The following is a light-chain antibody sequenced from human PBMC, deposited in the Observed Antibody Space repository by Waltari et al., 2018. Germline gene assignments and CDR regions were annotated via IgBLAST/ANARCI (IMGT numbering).Light chain of an antibody. Sequence: PGQSITISCTGTSSDVGAYNYVSWYQQHPGKVPKLIIYDVSHRPSGVSFRFSGSKSDNTASLTISGLQAEDEADYYCISYTTSDTMIFGGGTKLTVL. CDR1: SSDVGAYNY. J-gene: IGLJ2*01. CDR3: ISYTTSDTMI. CDR2: DVS. V-gene: IGLV2-14*03.